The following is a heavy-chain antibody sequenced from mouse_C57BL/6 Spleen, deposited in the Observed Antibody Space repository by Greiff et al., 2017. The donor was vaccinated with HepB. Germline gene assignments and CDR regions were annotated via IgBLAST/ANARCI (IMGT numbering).Heavy chain of an antibody. D-gene: IGHD3-3*01. CDR3: AREGDLHWYFDV. CDR2: IYPGDGDT. CDR1: GYAFSSSW. V-gene: IGHV1-82*01. J-gene: IGHJ1*03. Sequence: AQLQQSGPELVKPGASVKISCKASGYAFSSSWMNWVKQSPGKGLEWIGRIYPGDGDTNYNGKFKGKATLTADKSSSTAYMQLSSLTSEDSAVYFCAREGDLHWYFDVWGTGTTVTVSS.